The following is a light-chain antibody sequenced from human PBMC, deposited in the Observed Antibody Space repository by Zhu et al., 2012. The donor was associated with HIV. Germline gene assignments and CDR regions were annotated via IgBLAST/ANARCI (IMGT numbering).Light chain of an antibody. J-gene: IGKJ1*01. CDR2: GTS. CDR3: QQFGTS. Sequence: QAPRLLIYGTSSRATGIPDRFSGSGSGTDFTLTITRLEPEDFAVYYCQQFGTSFGQGTKVEVK. V-gene: IGKV3-20*01.